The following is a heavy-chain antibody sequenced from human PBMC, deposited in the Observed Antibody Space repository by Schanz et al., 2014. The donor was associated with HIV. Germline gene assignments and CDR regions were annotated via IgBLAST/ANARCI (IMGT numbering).Heavy chain of an antibody. Sequence: EVQLVESGGGLVQPGGSLRLSCVASGFTFTTYWMTWVRQAPRKGLEWVANIKADGSEKYCVDSVKGRFTISRDNAKNSLFLQMNSLRAEDTAVYYCATSIYTYGKGNFDYWGQGTLVTVSS. V-gene: IGHV3-7*01. D-gene: IGHD2-2*02. J-gene: IGHJ4*02. CDR2: IKADGSEK. CDR3: ATSIYTYGKGNFDY. CDR1: GFTFTTYW.